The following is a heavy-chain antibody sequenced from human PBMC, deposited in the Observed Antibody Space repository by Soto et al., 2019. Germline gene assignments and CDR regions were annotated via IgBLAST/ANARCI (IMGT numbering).Heavy chain of an antibody. CDR3: ARSPRSSPYFDY. CDR2: IYPGDHET. V-gene: IGHV5-51*01. D-gene: IGHD6-13*01. Sequence: GESLKISCQCSGYTFSNVWIGWVRQLPGKGLEWLGIIYPGDHETRYSPSFHGKVTISAHKSINTAYLQWNSLEASDTAFYFCARSPRSSPYFDYWGQGALVTVS. CDR1: GYTFSNVW. J-gene: IGHJ4*02.